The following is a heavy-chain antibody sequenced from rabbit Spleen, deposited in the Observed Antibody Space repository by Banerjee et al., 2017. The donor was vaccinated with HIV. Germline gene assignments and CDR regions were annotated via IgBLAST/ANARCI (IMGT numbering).Heavy chain of an antibody. CDR1: GFTFSTYW. V-gene: IGHV1S40*01. J-gene: IGHJ6*01. CDR3: ARDLVNVVGWNFGL. Sequence: QSLEESGGDLVKPGASLTLTCTASGFTFSTYWMSWVRQAPGKGLEWIACIYTGNGNTYYASWAKGRFTISKTSSTTVTLQMTSLTAADTATYFCARDLVNVVGWNFGLWGPGTLVTVS. CDR2: IYTGNGNT. D-gene: IGHD6-1*01.